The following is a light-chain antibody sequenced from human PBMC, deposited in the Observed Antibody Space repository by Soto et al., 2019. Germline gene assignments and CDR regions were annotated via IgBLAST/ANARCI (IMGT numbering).Light chain of an antibody. CDR3: QHFDNFPSYT. V-gene: IGKV1-33*01. J-gene: IGKJ2*01. CDR2: DAT. CDR1: QDITNS. Sequence: DIQMTQSPTSLSAFVGDRVTITCQASQDITNSLNWYQQRPGKAPRVLIYDATNLKTGVPSRFSGSGSGTDFRFTITNLQPEDTATYYCQHFDNFPSYTFGQGTKLEIK.